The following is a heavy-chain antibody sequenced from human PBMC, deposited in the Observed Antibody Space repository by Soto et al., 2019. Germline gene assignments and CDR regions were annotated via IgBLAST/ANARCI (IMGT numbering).Heavy chain of an antibody. V-gene: IGHV1-18*01. CDR1: GYTFTSYG. D-gene: IGHD3-22*01. CDR3: ARDQTYYYDSSGYYPFDY. CDR2: ISAYNGNT. Sequence: QVQLVQSGAEVKKPGASVKVSCKASGYTFTSYGISWVRQAPGQGLEWMGWISAYNGNTNYAQKLQGRVTITTDTSTSTAYMELRSLRSDDTAVYYCARDQTYYYDSSGYYPFDYWGQGTLVTVSS. J-gene: IGHJ4*02.